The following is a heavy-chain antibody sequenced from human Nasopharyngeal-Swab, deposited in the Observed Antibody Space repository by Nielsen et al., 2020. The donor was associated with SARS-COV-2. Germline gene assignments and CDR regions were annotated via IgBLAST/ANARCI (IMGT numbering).Heavy chain of an antibody. CDR1: GFTFSSYG. CDR3: ANLGDIVVVPAAMGPGWFDP. V-gene: IGHV3-30*18. CDR2: ISYDGSNK. J-gene: IGHJ5*02. Sequence: SCAASGFTFSSYGMHWVRQAPGKGLEWVAVISYDGSNKYYADSVKGRFTISRDNSKNTLYLQMNSLRAEDTAVYYCANLGDIVVVPAAMGPGWFDPWGQGTLVTVSS. D-gene: IGHD2-2*01.